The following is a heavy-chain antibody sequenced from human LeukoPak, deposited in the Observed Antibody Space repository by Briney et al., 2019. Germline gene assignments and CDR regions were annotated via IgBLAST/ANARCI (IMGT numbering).Heavy chain of an antibody. J-gene: IGHJ4*02. D-gene: IGHD2-15*01. CDR3: AKSAYCSGGTCYSKTFDD. V-gene: IGHV3-30*18. Sequence: GRSLRLSCAASGFTFSSYGMHWVRQAPGKGLEWVAVISYDGSNKYYADSVKGRFTISRDNSKNTMYLQMNSLRPEDTAVYYCAKSAYCSGGTCYSKTFDDWGQGTLVTVSS. CDR2: ISYDGSNK. CDR1: GFTFSSYG.